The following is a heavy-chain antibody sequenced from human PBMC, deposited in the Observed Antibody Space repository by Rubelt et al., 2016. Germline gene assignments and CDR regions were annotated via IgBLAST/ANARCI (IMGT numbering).Heavy chain of an antibody. V-gene: IGHV3-23*01. J-gene: IGHJ4*02. D-gene: IGHD5-24*01. Sequence: RFTISRDNSKNTLYLQMNSLRAEDTAVYYCAKDKLEMATTGLDYWGQGTLVTVSS. CDR3: AKDKLEMATTGLDY.